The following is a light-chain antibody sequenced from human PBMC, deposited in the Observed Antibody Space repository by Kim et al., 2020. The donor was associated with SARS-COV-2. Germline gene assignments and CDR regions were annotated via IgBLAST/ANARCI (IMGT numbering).Light chain of an antibody. CDR3: QQYKNWPRT. Sequence: SQGQRSPPSSGASQSVTSTLPWSTQKPAQAPSPLIYGASTRATVIPARFSGRGSGTEFTLTISSLRSEDFAVYYCQQYKNWPRTFGQGTRREI. CDR1: QSVTST. J-gene: IGKJ2*01. CDR2: GAS. V-gene: IGKV3-15*01.